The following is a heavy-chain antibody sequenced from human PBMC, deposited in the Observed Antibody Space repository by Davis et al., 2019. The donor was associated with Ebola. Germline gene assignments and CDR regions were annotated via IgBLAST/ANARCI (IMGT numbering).Heavy chain of an antibody. CDR3: AREYSSQSLYAIIGRYGMDV. CDR1: GYTFTNYG. D-gene: IGHD2-2*02. J-gene: IGHJ6*04. CDR2: INPHNGNT. V-gene: IGHV1-18*04. Sequence: AASVKVSCKTSGYTFTNYGITWVRQAPGQGLEWMGWINPHNGNTNYAQNVQGRVTMTTDTSTSTAYMELTSLTFEDTAVYFCAREYSSQSLYAIIGRYGMDVWGRGTTVTVAS.